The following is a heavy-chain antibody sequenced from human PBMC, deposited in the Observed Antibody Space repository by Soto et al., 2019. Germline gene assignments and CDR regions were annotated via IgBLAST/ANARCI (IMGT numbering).Heavy chain of an antibody. CDR3: ARRQAGLFYGIDY. D-gene: IGHD3-10*01. V-gene: IGHV4-31*03. CDR2: IDGSGYT. Sequence: SETLSLTCTVSGGSISTGGYYWSWIRQYPGKGLEWLGYIDGSGYTFYNPSLQSRLTLSMDTSKNQFSLKLSSATAADTAVYFCARRQAGLFYGIDYWGQGTLVTVSS. J-gene: IGHJ4*02. CDR1: GGSISTGGYY.